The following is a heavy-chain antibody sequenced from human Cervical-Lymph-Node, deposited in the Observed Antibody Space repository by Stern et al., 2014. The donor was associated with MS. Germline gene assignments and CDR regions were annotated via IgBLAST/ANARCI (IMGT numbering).Heavy chain of an antibody. J-gene: IGHJ4*02. CDR3: VREGESLKNFDY. Sequence: VHLVESGAEVKEPGASVKLSCQPSGNILTRYYMHWVRQAPGQGLEWVALINARDANTNYAQKFRGRVTMTRDQFTSTVYMELTSLRSEDTAVYYCVREGESLKNFDYWGQGTLVTVSS. V-gene: IGHV1-46*01. CDR2: INARDANT. CDR1: GNILTRYY.